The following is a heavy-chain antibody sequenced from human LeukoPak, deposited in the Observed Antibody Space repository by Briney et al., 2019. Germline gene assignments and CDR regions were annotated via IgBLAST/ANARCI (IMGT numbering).Heavy chain of an antibody. V-gene: IGHV4-59*01. Sequence: SETLSLTCTVSGGSISSYYWRWIREPPVKGLECIGYIYYSGSTNYNPSLKSRVTISVDTSKIQFSLKLSSVTAADTGVYYCVGTCVAAQYYCDYWGQGTLVTVSS. CDR2: IYYSGST. CDR1: GGSISSYY. D-gene: IGHD5-12*01. CDR3: VGTCVAAQYYCDY. J-gene: IGHJ4*02.